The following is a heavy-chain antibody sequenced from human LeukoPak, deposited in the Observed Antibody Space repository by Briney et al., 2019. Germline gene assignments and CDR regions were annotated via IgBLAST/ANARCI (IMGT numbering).Heavy chain of an antibody. CDR1: GFTFSTYW. Sequence: GGSLRLSCAASGFTFSTYWMHWVRQAPGKGLVWVSRISSDGRSISYADSVKGRFTISRDNAKNTLYLQMNGLRAEDTAVYYCARDLVVTSAYWGQGTLVTVSS. CDR2: ISSDGRSI. J-gene: IGHJ4*02. V-gene: IGHV3-74*01. D-gene: IGHD2-2*01. CDR3: ARDLVVTSAY.